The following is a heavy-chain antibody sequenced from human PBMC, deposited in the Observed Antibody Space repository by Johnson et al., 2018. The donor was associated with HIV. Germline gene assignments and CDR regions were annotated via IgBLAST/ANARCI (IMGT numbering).Heavy chain of an antibody. Sequence: VQLVESGGGLVQPGRSLRLSCAASGFTFDDYAMHWVRQAPGKGLAWVSGISWNSGSIGYAELVKGRLPISRDNAKNSLYQQMNSLRAEDTALYYCSKDIRGSLGAFDIWGQGTMVTVSS. CDR1: GFTFDDYA. J-gene: IGHJ3*02. V-gene: IGHV3-9*01. D-gene: IGHD1-26*01. CDR3: SKDIRGSLGAFDI. CDR2: ISWNSGSI.